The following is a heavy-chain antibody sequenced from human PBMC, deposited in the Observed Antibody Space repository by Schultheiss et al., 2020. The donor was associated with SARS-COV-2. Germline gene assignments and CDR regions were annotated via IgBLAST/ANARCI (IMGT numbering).Heavy chain of an antibody. CDR2: IYYSGST. D-gene: IGHD2-15*01. Sequence: SQTLSLTCAVSGGSITSGGYYWSWIRQHPGKGLEWIGYIYYSGSTNYNSSLKSRVTISVDTSKNQIPLKLSSVTAAETAVYYCEKCPVVVAASEPDYWGQGTLVTVSS. J-gene: IGHJ4*02. CDR3: EKCPVVVAASEPDY. CDR1: GGSITSGGYY. V-gene: IGHV4-31*11.